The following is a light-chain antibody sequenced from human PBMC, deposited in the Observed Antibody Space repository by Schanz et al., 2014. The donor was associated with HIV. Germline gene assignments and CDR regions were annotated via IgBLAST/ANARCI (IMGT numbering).Light chain of an antibody. Sequence: QSVLTQPPSASGSPGQSVTISCTGTSSDVGGYNYVSWYQQHPGKAPKIMIYEVTKRASGVPDRFSGSKSGNTASLTVSGLQADDEADYYCNSYTTSSTLVFGGGTKLTVL. J-gene: IGLJ2*01. CDR2: EVT. CDR1: SSDVGGYNY. CDR3: NSYTTSSTLV. V-gene: IGLV2-8*01.